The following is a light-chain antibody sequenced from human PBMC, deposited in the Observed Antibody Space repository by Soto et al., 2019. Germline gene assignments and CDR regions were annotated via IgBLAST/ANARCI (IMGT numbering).Light chain of an antibody. J-gene: IGKJ1*01. CDR2: DAS. V-gene: IGKV1-39*01. CDR3: QQSYSSPPT. Sequence: DIRMTRSPSTLFASVGDGVTIXCRASHSIINGLAWYQQKPGKAPKLLIYDASSLERGVPSRFSGSRSGPDFTLTISSLQPEDFATYYCQQSYSSPPTFGQGTKVDIK. CDR1: HSIING.